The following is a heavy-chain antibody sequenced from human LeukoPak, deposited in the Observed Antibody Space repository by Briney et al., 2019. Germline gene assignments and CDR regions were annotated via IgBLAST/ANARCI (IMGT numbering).Heavy chain of an antibody. D-gene: IGHD4-23*01. V-gene: IGHV3-21*01. CDR2: ISSSSSYI. CDR1: GFTFSTYW. Sequence: PGGSLRLSCAASGFTFSTYWMHWVRQAPGKGLEWVSSISSSSSYIYYADSVKGRFTISRDNAKNSLYLQMNSLRAEDTAVYYCARGLNYGGNSGFDYWGQGTLVTVSS. CDR3: ARGLNYGGNSGFDY. J-gene: IGHJ4*02.